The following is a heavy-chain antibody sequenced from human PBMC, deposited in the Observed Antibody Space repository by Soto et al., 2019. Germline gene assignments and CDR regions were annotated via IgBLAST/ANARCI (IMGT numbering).Heavy chain of an antibody. J-gene: IGHJ4*02. Sequence: ASVKVSCKASGGTFSSYAISWVRQAPGQGLEWMGGIIPIFGTANYAQKFQGRVTITADESTSTAYMELSSLRSEDTAVYYCARVASLEWSEEEHFDYWGQGTLVTVSS. CDR1: GGTFSSYA. D-gene: IGHD3-3*01. V-gene: IGHV1-69*13. CDR2: IIPIFGTA. CDR3: ARVASLEWSEEEHFDY.